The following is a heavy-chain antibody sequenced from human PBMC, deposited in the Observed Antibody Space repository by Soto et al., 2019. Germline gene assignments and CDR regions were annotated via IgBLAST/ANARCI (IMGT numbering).Heavy chain of an antibody. Sequence: EVQLVESGGGLIQPGGSLRLSCAVSGFTVSNNYMSWVRRAPGKGLEGVSVIYSGGYTAYGDSVKGRFTISRDNSKKHLHLPMNSLGAHAPAFFDRGRPPGGGGYWGQGTLVTVSS. CDR1: GFTVSNNY. CDR2: IYSGGYT. V-gene: IGHV3-53*01. CDR3: GRPPGGGGY. D-gene: IGHD3-10*01. J-gene: IGHJ4*02.